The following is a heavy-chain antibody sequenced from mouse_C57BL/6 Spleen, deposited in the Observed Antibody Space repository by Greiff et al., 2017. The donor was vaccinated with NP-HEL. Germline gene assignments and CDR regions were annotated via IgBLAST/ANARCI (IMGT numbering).Heavy chain of an antibody. Sequence: EVKLMESEGGLVQPGSSMKLSCTASGFTFSDYYMAWVRQVPEKGLEWVANINYDGSSTYYLDSLKSRFIISRDNAKNILYLQMSSLKSEDTATYYCARDWGNYEVGAMDYWGQGTSVTVSS. V-gene: IGHV5-16*01. CDR2: INYDGSST. D-gene: IGHD2-1*01. CDR1: GFTFSDYY. J-gene: IGHJ4*01. CDR3: ARDWGNYEVGAMDY.